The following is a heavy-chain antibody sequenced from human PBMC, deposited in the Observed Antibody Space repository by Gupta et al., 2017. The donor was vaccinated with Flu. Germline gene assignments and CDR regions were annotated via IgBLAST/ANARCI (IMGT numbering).Heavy chain of an antibody. CDR3: ARAGGGDYWYFDL. CDR2: ISSSSSYI. D-gene: IGHD3-16*01. V-gene: IGHV3-21*01. CDR1: FSSYS. J-gene: IGHJ2*01. Sequence: FSSYSMNWVRQAPGKGLEWVSSISSSSSYIYYADSVKGRFTISRDNAKNSLYLQMNSRRAEDTAVYYCARAGGGDYWYFDLWGRGTLVTVSS.